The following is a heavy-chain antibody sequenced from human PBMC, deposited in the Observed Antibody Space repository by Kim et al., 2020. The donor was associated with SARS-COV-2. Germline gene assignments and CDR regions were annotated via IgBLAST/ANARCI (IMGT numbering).Heavy chain of an antibody. V-gene: IGHV4-34*01. D-gene: IGHD3-10*01. CDR1: GGSFSSDY. CDR2: VYHSGTT. J-gene: IGHJ3*01. CDR3: ARAAFIMVRGVTITQRGGVDV. Sequence: SETLSLTCAVYGGSFSSDYWSWIRQSPGKGLEWIGEVYHSGTTNYNPSLKSRVTISAETSKNQFSLRLTSVTAADTAVYYCARAAFIMVRGVTITQRGGVDVWGQGTMVTVSS.